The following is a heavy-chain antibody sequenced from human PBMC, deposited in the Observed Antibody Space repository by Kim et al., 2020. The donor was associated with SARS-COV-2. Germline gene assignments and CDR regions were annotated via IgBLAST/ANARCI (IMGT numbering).Heavy chain of an antibody. J-gene: IGHJ1*01. Sequence: NSHPPRTSRVTISVDTSKNQFSLKLSSVTAADTAVYYCARDKKSEGYFQHWGQGTLVTVSS. V-gene: IGHV4-59*01. CDR3: ARDKKSEGYFQH.